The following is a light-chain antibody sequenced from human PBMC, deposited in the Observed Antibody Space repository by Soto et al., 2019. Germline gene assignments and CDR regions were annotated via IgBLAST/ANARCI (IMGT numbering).Light chain of an antibody. J-gene: IGLJ1*01. CDR3: CSYARSTFDA. V-gene: IGLV2-23*02. CDR2: EVN. CDR1: STDVGTYNH. Sequence: QSVLTQPASVSGSPGQSITISCTGISTDVGTYNHFSWYQQHPGKAPKLMIYEVNERPSGVSNRFSGSKSGNTASLTIARLQAADEAVYYCCSYARSTFDAFATGTHLTV.